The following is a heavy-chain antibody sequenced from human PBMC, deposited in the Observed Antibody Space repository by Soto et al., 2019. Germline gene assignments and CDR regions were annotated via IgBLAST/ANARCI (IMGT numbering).Heavy chain of an antibody. J-gene: IGHJ6*02. D-gene: IGHD4-4*01. Sequence: GGSLRLSCAASGFTFSSYGMHWVRQAPGKGLEWVAVIWYDGSNKYYADSVKGRFTISRDNSKNTLYLQMNSLRAEDTAVYYCARDHDYKVTGGMDVWGQGTTVTVSS. CDR2: IWYDGSNK. V-gene: IGHV3-33*01. CDR3: ARDHDYKVTGGMDV. CDR1: GFTFSSYG.